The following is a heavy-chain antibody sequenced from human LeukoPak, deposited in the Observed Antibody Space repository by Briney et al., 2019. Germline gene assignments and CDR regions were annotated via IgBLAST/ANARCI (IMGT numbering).Heavy chain of an antibody. J-gene: IGHJ6*02. CDR1: GFALSSHW. Sequence: GGSLRLSCAASGFALSSHWMTWVRQVPGRGPEWVVNVNRDGSETYYLDSVKGRFTISKDNAKNSLYLQMNSLRAEDTALYHCARNNGMDVWGQGTTVIVSS. CDR3: ARNNGMDV. CDR2: VNRDGSET. V-gene: IGHV3-7*03.